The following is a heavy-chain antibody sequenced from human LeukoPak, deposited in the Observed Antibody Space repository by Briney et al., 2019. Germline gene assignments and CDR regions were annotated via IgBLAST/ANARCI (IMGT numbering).Heavy chain of an antibody. CDR3: ARDNREQQLVPPTFDY. J-gene: IGHJ4*02. CDR2: ISYDGSNK. V-gene: IGHV3-30-3*01. D-gene: IGHD6-13*01. CDR1: GFTFSSYA. Sequence: GRSLRLSCAASGFTFSSYAMHWVRQAPGKGLEWVAVISYDGSNKYYADSVKGRFTISRDTSKNTLYLQMNSLRAEDTAVYYCARDNREQQLVPPTFDYWGQGTLVTVSS.